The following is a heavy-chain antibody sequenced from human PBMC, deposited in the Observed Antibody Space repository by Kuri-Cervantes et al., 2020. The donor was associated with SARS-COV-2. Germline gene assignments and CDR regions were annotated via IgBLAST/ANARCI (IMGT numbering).Heavy chain of an antibody. CDR1: GYTFTGYY. D-gene: IGHD1-26*01. Sequence: ASVKVSCKASGYTFTGYYTHWVRQAPGQGLEWMGWINPNSGGTNYAQKFQGRVTMTRDTSISTAYMELSRLRSDDPAVYYWARVAVGVTHPNSYMDVWGKGTTVTVSS. V-gene: IGHV1-2*02. J-gene: IGHJ6*03. CDR2: INPNSGGT. CDR3: ARVAVGVTHPNSYMDV.